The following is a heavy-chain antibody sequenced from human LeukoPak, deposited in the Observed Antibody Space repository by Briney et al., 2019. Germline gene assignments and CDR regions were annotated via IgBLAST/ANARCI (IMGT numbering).Heavy chain of an antibody. J-gene: IGHJ4*02. CDR3: ARATVVVSPLDY. D-gene: IGHD2-15*01. CDR1: GGSISSGDYY. V-gene: IGHV4-30-4*01. Sequence: SQTLSLTRTVSGGSISSGDYYWSWIRQPPGKGLEWIGHIYYSGSSYYNPSLKSRVTISVDTSKNQFSLKLSSVTAADTAVYFCARATVVVSPLDYWGQGTLVTVSS. CDR2: IYYSGSS.